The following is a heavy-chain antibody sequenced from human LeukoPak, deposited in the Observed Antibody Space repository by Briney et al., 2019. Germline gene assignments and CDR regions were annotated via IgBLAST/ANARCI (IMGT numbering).Heavy chain of an antibody. CDR2: INPNSGGT. CDR3: ARPGGYDSSGYYKGWFDP. J-gene: IGHJ5*02. Sequence: ASVKVSCKASGYTFTGYYMHWVRQAPGQGLEWMGWINPNSGGTDYAQKFQGRVIMTRDTSISTAYMELSRLRSDDTAVYYCARPGGYDSSGYYKGWFDPWGQGTLVTVSS. V-gene: IGHV1-2*02. D-gene: IGHD3-22*01. CDR1: GYTFTGYY.